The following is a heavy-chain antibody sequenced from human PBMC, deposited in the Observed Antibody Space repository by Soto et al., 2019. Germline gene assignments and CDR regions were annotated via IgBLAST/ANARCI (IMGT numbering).Heavy chain of an antibody. V-gene: IGHV3-74*01. Sequence: GGSLRLSCAASGFDFSNSWIHWVRQGPGKGLVWVSHINSDGSGTTYADSVKGRFTISRDNAKNTVYLQMNSLRAEDTAVYYCATDTAYAMDVWGQGTTVTVSS. CDR1: GFDFSNSW. J-gene: IGHJ6*02. CDR2: INSDGSGT. D-gene: IGHD5-18*01. CDR3: ATDTAYAMDV.